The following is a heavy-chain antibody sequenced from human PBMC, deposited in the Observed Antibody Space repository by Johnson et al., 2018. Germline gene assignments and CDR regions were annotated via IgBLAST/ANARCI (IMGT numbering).Heavy chain of an antibody. D-gene: IGHD6-25*01. CDR2: ISYDGTNK. J-gene: IGHJ6*03. CDR3: ARHVGWQLLAANYYMDV. V-gene: IGHV3-30*03. Sequence: VQLLESGGGVVQPGRSLRLSCAASGFTFSGYGMHWVRQAPGKGLEWVAVISYDGTNKNYADSVKARFTISRDNYKSTVDLQVSSLGAEDTAIYFCARHVGWQLLAANYYMDVWGKGTTVTVSS. CDR1: GFTFSGYG.